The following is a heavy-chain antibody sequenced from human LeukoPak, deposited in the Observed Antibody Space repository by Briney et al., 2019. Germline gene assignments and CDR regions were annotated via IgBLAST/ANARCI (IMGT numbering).Heavy chain of an antibody. CDR2: ISSSGSTI. D-gene: IGHD2-21*02. J-gene: IGHJ4*02. Sequence: GGSLRLSCAASGFTFSSYEMNWVRQAPGKGLEWVSYISSSGSTIYYADSVKGRFTISRDNAKNSLYLQMDSLRAEDTAVYYCARDATAYCGGDCYSGVTGLEPDYWGQGTLVTVSS. CDR3: ARDATAYCGGDCYSGVTGLEPDY. CDR1: GFTFSSYE. V-gene: IGHV3-48*03.